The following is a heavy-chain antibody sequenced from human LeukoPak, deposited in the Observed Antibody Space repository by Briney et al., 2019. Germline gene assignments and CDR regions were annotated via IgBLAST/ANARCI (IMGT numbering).Heavy chain of an antibody. D-gene: IGHD5/OR15-5a*01. J-gene: IGHJ4*02. CDR2: IYQSGTT. V-gene: IGHV4-30-2*01. CDR3: ARDLRGELDY. Sequence: SQTLSLTCAVPGGSISSGAYSWSWIRQPPGTGLEWIGYIYQSGTTYYNPSLKSRVTISADRSKNQFSLNLSSVTAADTAVYYCARDLRGELDYWGQGTLVTVSS. CDR1: GGSISSGAYS.